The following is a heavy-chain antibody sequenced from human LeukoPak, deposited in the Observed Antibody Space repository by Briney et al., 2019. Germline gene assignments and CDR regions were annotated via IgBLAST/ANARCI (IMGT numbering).Heavy chain of an antibody. CDR1: GFTFSSYW. V-gene: IGHV3-7*03. J-gene: IGHJ4*02. CDR3: ATEGTASGWFDY. CDR2: IKQDGSEK. D-gene: IGHD6-19*01. Sequence: GXLRLSCAASGFTFSSYWMSWVRQAPGKGLEWVANIKQDGSEKYYVDSVKGRFTISRDNAKNSLYLQMNSLRAEDTAVYYCATEGTASGWFDYWGQGTLVTVSS.